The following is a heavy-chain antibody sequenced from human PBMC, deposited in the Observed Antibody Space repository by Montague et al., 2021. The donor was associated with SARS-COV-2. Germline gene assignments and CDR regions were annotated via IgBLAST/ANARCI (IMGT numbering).Heavy chain of an antibody. CDR2: TYYTGST. CDR3: ARGTRIAMLVVVTRYGLDV. CDR1: GGSISSSSYY. J-gene: IGHJ6*02. Sequence: SETLSLTCTVSGGSISSSSYYWGWIRQPPGKGLEWIGSTYYTGSTYYNPSLKSRVTISVDTSKNQFSLKLSSVTAADTAVYYCARGTRIAMLVVVTRYGLDVWGQGTTVTVSS. D-gene: IGHD3-22*01. V-gene: IGHV4-39*07.